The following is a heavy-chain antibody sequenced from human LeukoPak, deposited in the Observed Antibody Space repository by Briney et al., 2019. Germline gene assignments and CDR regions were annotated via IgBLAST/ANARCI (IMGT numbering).Heavy chain of an antibody. D-gene: IGHD6-19*01. CDR2: IHTSGSP. J-gene: IGHJ2*01. V-gene: IGHV4-61*02. CDR3: ARQQQAVAGTWDFDL. CDR1: GGSLSSGDVY. Sequence: SETLSLTCTVSGGSLSSGDVYWTWIRQPAGKGLEWIGRIHTSGSPSYNPSLKSRVTISVDTSNNQFSLKLSSVTAADTAVYYCARQQQAVAGTWDFDLWGRGTLVTVSS.